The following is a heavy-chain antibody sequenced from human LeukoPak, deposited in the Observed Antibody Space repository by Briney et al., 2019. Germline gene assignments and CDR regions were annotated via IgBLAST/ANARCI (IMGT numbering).Heavy chain of an antibody. CDR1: GDTFSSYA. CDR3: ARDLAAAGTGEDY. D-gene: IGHD6-13*01. J-gene: IGHJ4*02. V-gene: IGHV1-69*13. Sequence: ASVKVSCKASGDTFSSYAISWVRQAPGQGLEWMGGIIPIFGTANYAQKFQGRVTITADESTSTAYMELRSLRSDDTAVYYCARDLAAAGTGEDYWGQGTLVTVSS. CDR2: IIPIFGTA.